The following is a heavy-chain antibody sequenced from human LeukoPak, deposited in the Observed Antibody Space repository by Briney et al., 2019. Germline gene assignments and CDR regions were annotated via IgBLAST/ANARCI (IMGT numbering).Heavy chain of an antibody. CDR2: LYYSGST. CDR3: ASSFYSNYLYYYYYMDV. Sequence: PSETLSLTCTVPGGSISSYYWSWIRQPPGKGLDWIGYLYYSGSTNYNPSLKSRVTISVDTSKNQFSLKLSSVTAADTAVYYCASSFYSNYLYYYYYMDVWGKGTTVTVSS. V-gene: IGHV4-59*01. J-gene: IGHJ6*03. CDR1: GGSISSYY. D-gene: IGHD4-11*01.